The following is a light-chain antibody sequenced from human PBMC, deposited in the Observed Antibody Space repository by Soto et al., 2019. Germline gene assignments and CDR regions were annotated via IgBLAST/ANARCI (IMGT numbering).Light chain of an antibody. V-gene: IGLV2-14*01. J-gene: IGLJ2*01. CDR3: SSYTSSNSCVV. CDR1: SSDVGSYNY. Sequence: QSALTQPASVSGSPGQSITISCTGTSSDVGSYNYVSRYQQHPGKAPKLMIYEVSNRPSGVSNRFSGSKSGNTASLTISGLQAEDEADYYCSSYTSSNSCVVFGGGTKVTVL. CDR2: EVS.